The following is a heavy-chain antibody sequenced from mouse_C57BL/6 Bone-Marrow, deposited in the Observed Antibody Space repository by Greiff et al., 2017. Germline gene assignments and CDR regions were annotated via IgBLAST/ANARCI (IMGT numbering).Heavy chain of an antibody. CDR1: GYTFTSYW. V-gene: IGHV1-53*01. CDR3: ARLTTVVAGNY. D-gene: IGHD1-1*01. Sequence: QVQLKQPGTELVKPGASVKLSCKASGYTFTSYWMHWVKQRPGQGLEWIGNINPSNGGTNYNEKFKSKATLTVDKSSSTAYLQLSSLTSEDSAVYYCARLTTVVAGNYWGQGTTLTVSS. J-gene: IGHJ2*01. CDR2: INPSNGGT.